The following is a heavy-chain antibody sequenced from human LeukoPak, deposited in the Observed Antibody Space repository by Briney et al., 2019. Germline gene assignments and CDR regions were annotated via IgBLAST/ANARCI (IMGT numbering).Heavy chain of an antibody. CDR2: IYYSGGT. CDR3: AGFFWSGPHSPYYYYMDV. J-gene: IGHJ6*03. D-gene: IGHD3-3*01. Sequence: SETLSLTCTVSGGSISSSSYYWGWIRQPPGKGLEWIGSIYYSGGTYYNPSLKSRVTISVDTSKNQFSLKLSSVTAADTAVYYCAGFFWSGPHSPYYYYMDVWGKGTTVTVSS. CDR1: GGSISSSSYY. V-gene: IGHV4-39*07.